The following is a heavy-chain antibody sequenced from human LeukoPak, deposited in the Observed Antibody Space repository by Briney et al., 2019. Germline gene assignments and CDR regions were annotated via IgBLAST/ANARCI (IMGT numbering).Heavy chain of an antibody. J-gene: IGHJ4*02. V-gene: IGHV1-18*01. D-gene: IGHD3-10*01. CDR3: ARDVKSAGTMVRGVRDY. Sequence: GESLKVSCKASGYPFTSYGISWVRQAPGQGLEWMGWISAYNGNTNYAQKLQGRVTMTTDTSTSTAYMELRSLRSDDTAVYFCARDVKSAGTMVRGVRDYWGQGTLVTVSS. CDR2: ISAYNGNT. CDR1: GYPFTSYG.